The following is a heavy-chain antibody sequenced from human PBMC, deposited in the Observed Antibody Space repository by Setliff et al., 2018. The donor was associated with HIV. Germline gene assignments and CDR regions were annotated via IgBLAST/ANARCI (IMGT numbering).Heavy chain of an antibody. CDR1: GFSFKSAW. Sequence: PGGSLRLSCAASGFSFKSAWMSWVRQPPGKGLEWIGSIYYSGSTYYNPSLKSRVTISVDTSKNQFSLKLSSVTAADTAVYYCARGDGTKYYYYYYMDVWGKGTTVTVSS. D-gene: IGHD1-7*01. CDR3: ARGDGTKYYYYYYMDV. CDR2: IYYSGST. V-gene: IGHV4-4*02. J-gene: IGHJ6*03.